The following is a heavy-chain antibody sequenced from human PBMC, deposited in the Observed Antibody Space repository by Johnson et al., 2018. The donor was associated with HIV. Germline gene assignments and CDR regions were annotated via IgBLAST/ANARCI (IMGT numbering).Heavy chain of an antibody. V-gene: IGHV3-66*01. CDR2: IYSGGST. CDR1: GFTFSSYV. J-gene: IGHJ3*02. D-gene: IGHD3-16*01. CDR3: AGGHPLDAFDI. Sequence: EVQLVESGGGLVQPGGSLRLSCAASGFTFSSYVMTWVRQAPGKGLEWVSVIYSGGSTYYADSVKGRFTISRDNSKNTLYLQMNSLRAEDTAVYYCAGGHPLDAFDIWGQGTMVTVSS.